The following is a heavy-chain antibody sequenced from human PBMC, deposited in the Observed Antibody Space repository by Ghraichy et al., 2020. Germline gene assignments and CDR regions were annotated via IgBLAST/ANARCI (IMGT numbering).Heavy chain of an antibody. CDR1: GFTFSSYA. CDR2: ISGSGGST. D-gene: IGHD2-21*01. V-gene: IGHV3-23*01. CDR3: AKDLHIVVVIEGDAFDI. J-gene: IGHJ3*02. Sequence: GGSLRLSCAASGFTFSSYAMSWVRQAPGKGLEWVSAISGSGGSTYYADSVKGRFTISRDNSKNTLYLQMNSLRAEDTAVYYCAKDLHIVVVIEGDAFDIWCQGTMVTVSS.